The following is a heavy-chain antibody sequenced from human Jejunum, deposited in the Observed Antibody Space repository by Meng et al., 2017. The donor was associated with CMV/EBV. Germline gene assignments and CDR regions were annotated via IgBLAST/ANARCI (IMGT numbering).Heavy chain of an antibody. CDR3: AKVTPGDCSTTACPPDY. CDR2: IRYDGGNK. J-gene: IGHJ4*02. Sequence: FAVSTFGMHGFRQAPSKGLEWVAYIRYDGGNKNYVDSVKGRFTISRDNSKNTLYLQMNSLRAEDMAVYHCAKVTPGDCSTTACPPDYWGQGTLVTVSS. D-gene: IGHD2-2*01. CDR1: FAVSTFG. V-gene: IGHV3-30*02.